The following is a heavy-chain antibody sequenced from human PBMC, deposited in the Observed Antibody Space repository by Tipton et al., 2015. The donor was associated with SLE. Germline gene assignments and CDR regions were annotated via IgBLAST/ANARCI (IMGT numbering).Heavy chain of an antibody. D-gene: IGHD7-27*01. Sequence: TLSLTCTVSGGSISNYYWSWIRQPPGKGLEWIGYVYYSGSTNYNPSLKSRVTISLDRSKNQFSLRLSSVTAADTAVYYCARELGITHFDYWGQGTLVTVSS. V-gene: IGHV4-59*01. CDR2: VYYSGST. CDR3: ARELGITHFDY. J-gene: IGHJ4*02. CDR1: GGSISNYY.